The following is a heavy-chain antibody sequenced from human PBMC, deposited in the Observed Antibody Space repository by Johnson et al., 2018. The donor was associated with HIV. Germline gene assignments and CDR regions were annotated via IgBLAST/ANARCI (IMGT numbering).Heavy chain of an antibody. CDR1: GFTVSSNY. J-gene: IGHJ3*02. Sequence: VQLVESGRGLVQPGGSLRLSCAASGFTVSSNYMSWVRQAPGKGLEWVSVIYSGGSTYYADSVKGRFTISRDNSKNTLYLQMNSLRAEDTAVYYCARAIFGVVMGQNAFDIWGQGTMVTVSS. CDR3: ARAIFGVVMGQNAFDI. CDR2: IYSGGST. V-gene: IGHV3-66*01. D-gene: IGHD3-3*01.